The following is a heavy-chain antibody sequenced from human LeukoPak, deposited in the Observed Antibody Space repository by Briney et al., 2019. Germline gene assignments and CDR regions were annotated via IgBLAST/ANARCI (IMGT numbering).Heavy chain of an antibody. CDR2: ISYDGSNK. J-gene: IGHJ2*01. CDR1: GFTISNLW. Sequence: GGSLRLSCAASGFTISNLWMAWVRQAPGKGLEWVAVISYDGSNKYYADSVKGRFTISRDNSKNTLYLQMNSLRAEDTAVYYCATLGSGWYGGWYFDLWGRGTLVTVSS. CDR3: ATLGSGWYGGWYFDL. V-gene: IGHV3-30-3*01. D-gene: IGHD6-19*01.